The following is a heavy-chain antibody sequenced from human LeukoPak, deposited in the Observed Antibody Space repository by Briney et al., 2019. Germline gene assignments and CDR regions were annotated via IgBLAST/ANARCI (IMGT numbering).Heavy chain of an antibody. D-gene: IGHD6-13*01. CDR1: GGTFSSYA. V-gene: IGHV1-69*04. CDR2: IIPILGIA. CDR3: ASPAVSSSWYGGFDYFDY. J-gene: IGHJ4*02. Sequence: GASVKVSCKASGGTFSSYAISWVRQAPGQGLEWMGRIIPILGIANYAQKFQGRVTITTDESTSTAYMELSSLRSEDTAVYYCASPAVSSSWYGGFDYFDYWGQGTLVTVSS.